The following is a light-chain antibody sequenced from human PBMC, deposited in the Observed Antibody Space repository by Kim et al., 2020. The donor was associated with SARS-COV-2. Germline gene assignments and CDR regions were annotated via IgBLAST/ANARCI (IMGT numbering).Light chain of an antibody. V-gene: IGKV3-15*01. Sequence: VSPGERATPSCRASQSVYTNLAWYQPKPGQAPRLLIYAASTRATGVPARFSGSGSGTEFSITISSLQSEDFAVYFCQQYHMWPLTFGGGTKVDIK. CDR3: QQYHMWPLT. CDR2: AAS. CDR1: QSVYTN. J-gene: IGKJ4*01.